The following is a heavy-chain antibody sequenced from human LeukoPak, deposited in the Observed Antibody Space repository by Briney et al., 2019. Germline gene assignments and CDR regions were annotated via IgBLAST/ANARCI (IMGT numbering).Heavy chain of an antibody. Sequence: SETLSLTCTVSGGSISSGDYYWSWIRQPPGKGLEWIGYIYYSGSTYYNPSLKSRVTISADTSKNQFSLKLSSVTAADTAVYYCASSRYCSSTSCHLRDYWGQGTLVTVSS. CDR3: ASSRYCSSTSCHLRDY. V-gene: IGHV4-30-4*08. CDR1: GGSISSGDYY. J-gene: IGHJ4*02. D-gene: IGHD2-2*01. CDR2: IYYSGST.